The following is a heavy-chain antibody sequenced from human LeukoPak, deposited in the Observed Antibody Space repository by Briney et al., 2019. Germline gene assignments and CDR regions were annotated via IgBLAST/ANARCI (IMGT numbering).Heavy chain of an antibody. CDR3: ARAVVANSYDYYGVDV. D-gene: IGHD2-15*01. CDR2: TYYRSKWYN. J-gene: IGHJ6*04. CDR1: GDTVSSNRAS. V-gene: IGHV6-1*01. Sequence: SQTLSLTCAISGDTVSSNRASWNWIRQSPSRGLEWLGRTYYRSKWYNDYAVSVKSRITINPDTSKNRFSLLLNSVTPEDTAVYYCARAVVANSYDYYGVDVWGEGTTVTVSS.